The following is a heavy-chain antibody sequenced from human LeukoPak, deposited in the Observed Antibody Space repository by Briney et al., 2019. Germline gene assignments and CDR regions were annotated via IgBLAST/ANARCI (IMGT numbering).Heavy chain of an antibody. D-gene: IGHD2-2*01. Sequence: SETLSLTCTVSGGSISSSSYYWGWIRQPPGKGLEWIGSIYYSGSTNYNPSLKSRVTISVDTSKNQFSLKLSSVTAADTAVYYCAGGRTDIVVVPATLRNYYFDYWGQGTLVTVSS. CDR2: IYYSGST. CDR1: GGSISSSSYY. CDR3: AGGRTDIVVVPATLRNYYFDY. V-gene: IGHV4-39*07. J-gene: IGHJ4*02.